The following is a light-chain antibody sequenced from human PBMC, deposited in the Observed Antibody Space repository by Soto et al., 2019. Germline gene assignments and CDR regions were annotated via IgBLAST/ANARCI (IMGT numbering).Light chain of an antibody. CDR1: DNIVHW. CDR2: KAA. CDR3: QHYNSFSRT. Sequence: DLQMTPSPSTLSASVGARVAITFRASDNIVHWLAWYQQKPGKAPKLLIYKAANLADEVPSRFAGSGSGTDFTLTITRLQPDDFATYYCQHYNSFSRTFGQGTKVDIK. V-gene: IGKV1-5*03. J-gene: IGKJ1*01.